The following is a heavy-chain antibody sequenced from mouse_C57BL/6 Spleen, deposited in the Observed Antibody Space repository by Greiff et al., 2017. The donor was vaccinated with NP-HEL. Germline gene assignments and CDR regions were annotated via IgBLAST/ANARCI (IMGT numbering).Heavy chain of an antibody. V-gene: IGHV1-15*01. CDR3: TRSGYYGSLWYFDV. D-gene: IGHD1-1*01. CDR2: IDPETGGT. Sequence: VQLQQSGAELVRPGASVTLSCKASGYTFTDYEMHWVKQTPVHGLEWIGAIDPETGGTAYNQKFKGKATLTADKSSSTAYMELRSLTSEDSAVYYCTRSGYYGSLWYFDVWGTGTTVTVSS. J-gene: IGHJ1*03. CDR1: GYTFTDYE.